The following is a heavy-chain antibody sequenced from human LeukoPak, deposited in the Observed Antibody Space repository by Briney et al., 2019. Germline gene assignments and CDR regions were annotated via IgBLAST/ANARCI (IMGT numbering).Heavy chain of an antibody. CDR2: ISGSGGNT. CDR1: GFISSSYA. D-gene: IGHD3-10*01. Sequence: PGGSLRLSCGASGFISSSYAMNWVRQAPGKGLEWVSGISGSGGNTYYAGPVKGRFTIPRDNSKNTLYLQMNSLRAEDTAVYYCAKGRYGSGSYYFDYWGQGTLVTVSS. CDR3: AKGRYGSGSYYFDY. J-gene: IGHJ4*02. V-gene: IGHV3-23*01.